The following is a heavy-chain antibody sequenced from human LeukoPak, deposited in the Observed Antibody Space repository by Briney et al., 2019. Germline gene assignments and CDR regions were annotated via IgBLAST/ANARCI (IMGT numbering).Heavy chain of an antibody. CDR3: ARRRNWLDP. Sequence: SETLSLTCTVSGGSVSGYYWTWVRQPPGKGLEWIGYIYYSETNYNPSLKSRVNISLDPSKNQLSLKLTSVTAADTAVYYCARRRNWLDPWGQGTLVTVSS. J-gene: IGHJ5*02. CDR1: GGSVSGYY. CDR2: IYYSET. V-gene: IGHV4-59*08.